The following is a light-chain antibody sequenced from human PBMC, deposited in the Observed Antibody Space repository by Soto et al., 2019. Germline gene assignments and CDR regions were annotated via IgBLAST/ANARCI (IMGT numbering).Light chain of an antibody. CDR2: EGS. Sequence: QSALTQPASVSGSPGQSITLSCTGSSSDVAIYDLVSWYQQLPGKAPKLVISEGSKRASGVSNRFSGSKSGNTASLTISGLQAEDEADYYCRSYEDITTSYVFGTGTKVTVL. CDR3: RSYEDITTSYV. CDR1: SSDVAIYDL. J-gene: IGLJ1*01. V-gene: IGLV2-23*01.